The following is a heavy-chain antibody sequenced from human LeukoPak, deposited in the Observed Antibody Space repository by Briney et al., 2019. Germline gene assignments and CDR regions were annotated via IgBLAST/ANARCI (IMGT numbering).Heavy chain of an antibody. CDR3: AKDQSMTYDAFDI. CDR1: EFTFTNYA. V-gene: IGHV3-23*01. Sequence: PGGSLRLSCAASEFTFTNYAMSWGRQAPGKGLKWVSAISGSGGSTYYADSVKGRFTISRDNSKNTLYLQMNSLRAEDTAVYYCAKDQSMTYDAFDIWGQGTMVTVSS. CDR2: ISGSGGST. J-gene: IGHJ3*02.